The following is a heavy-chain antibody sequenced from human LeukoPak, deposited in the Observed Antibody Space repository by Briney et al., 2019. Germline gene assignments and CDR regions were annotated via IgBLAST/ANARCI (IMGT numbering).Heavy chain of an antibody. J-gene: IGHJ4*02. D-gene: IGHD3-3*01. CDR1: GGSISSSSYY. Sequence: NSSETLSLTCTVPGGSISSSSYYWGWIRQPPGKGLEWIGSIYYSGSTYYNPSLKSRVTISVDTSKNQFSLKLSSVTAADTAVYYCARLNRKEWNYFDYWGQGTLVTVSS. CDR2: IYYSGST. CDR3: ARLNRKEWNYFDY. V-gene: IGHV4-39*01.